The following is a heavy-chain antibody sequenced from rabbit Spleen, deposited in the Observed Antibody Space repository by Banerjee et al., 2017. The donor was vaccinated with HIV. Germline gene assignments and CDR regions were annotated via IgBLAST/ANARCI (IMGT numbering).Heavy chain of an antibody. J-gene: IGHJ4*01. CDR2: INSFSGRP. CDR3: ARDLPGVIGWNFNL. V-gene: IGHV1S45*01. Sequence: QEQLEESGGDLVKPEGSLTLTCTASGFSFSGSYWICWVRQAPGKGLEWIACINSFSGRPVYATWVNGRFTISKTSWTTVTLHMTGLTAADTATYFCARDLPGVIGWNFNLWGQGTLVTVS. CDR1: GFSFSGSYW. D-gene: IGHD1-1*01.